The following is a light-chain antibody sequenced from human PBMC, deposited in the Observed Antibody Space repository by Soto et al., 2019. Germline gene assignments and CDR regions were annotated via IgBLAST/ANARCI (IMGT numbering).Light chain of an antibody. CDR1: QGISTY. CDR2: RAS. J-gene: IGKJ4*01. CDR3: LQGFRYRLT. Sequence: DIQLTQSPSFVSASVGDRVTITSRASQGISTYLAWYQQKPGKAPKFLIYRASTLQSGVPSRFSGSGSGTQFTLTISSLQPEDFSSYSCLQGFRYRLTFGGGTQVEI. V-gene: IGKV1-9*01.